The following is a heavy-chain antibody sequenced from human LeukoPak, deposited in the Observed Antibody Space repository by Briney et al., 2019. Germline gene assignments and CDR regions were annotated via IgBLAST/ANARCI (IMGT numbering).Heavy chain of an antibody. Sequence: GSLRLSCAASGFPFSTYWMHWGRQAPGKGLVWVSSIKSDGSATTYADFVKGRFTVSRDNAKNTLYLQRSSLKAEDTAMYFCARVGGRGSIGGDCWGQGTLVTVSS. D-gene: IGHD3-10*01. V-gene: IGHV3-74*03. CDR3: ARVGGRGSIGGDC. J-gene: IGHJ4*02. CDR1: GFPFSTYW. CDR2: IKSDGSAT.